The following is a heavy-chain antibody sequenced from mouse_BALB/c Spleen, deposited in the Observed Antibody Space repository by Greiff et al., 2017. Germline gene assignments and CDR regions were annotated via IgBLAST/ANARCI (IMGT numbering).Heavy chain of an antibody. J-gene: IGHJ3*01. Sequence: VQLQQSGAELVRPGVSVKISCKGSGYTFTDYAMHWVKQSHAKSLEWIGVISTYYGDASYNQKFKGKATMTVDKSSSTAYMELARLTSEDSAIYYCATGGAWFAYWGQGTLVTVSA. CDR1: GYTFTDYA. V-gene: IGHV1S137*01. CDR2: ISTYYGDA. CDR3: ATGGAWFAY.